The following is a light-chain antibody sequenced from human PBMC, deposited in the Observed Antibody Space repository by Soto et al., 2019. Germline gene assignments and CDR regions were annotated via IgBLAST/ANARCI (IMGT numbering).Light chain of an antibody. J-gene: IGKJ3*01. CDR1: QSVSTR. V-gene: IGKV1-5*01. CDR3: QQYQSYSET. Sequence: DIQMTQSPSTLSASVGDRVTITCRASQSVSTRLAWYQQKPGKAPKLLIYDASSLQTGVPSRFSGSGPGAEFTLTISSLQPDDFATYYCQQYQSYSETFGHGTKVDIK. CDR2: DAS.